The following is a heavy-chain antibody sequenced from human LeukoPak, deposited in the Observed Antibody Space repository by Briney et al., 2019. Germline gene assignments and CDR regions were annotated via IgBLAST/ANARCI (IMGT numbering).Heavy chain of an antibody. CDR1: GFRFSDYY. CDR2: IDLSSSTL. V-gene: IGHV3-11*01. J-gene: IGHJ6*02. CDR3: ARGHYGLDV. Sequence: GGSLRLSCAASGFRFSDYYMSWVRQAPGKGLEWISYIDLSSSTLYYGDSVKGRFTIPRDNAKNSVYLQMNSLRAEDTAIYYCARGHYGLDVWGQGTTVTVSS.